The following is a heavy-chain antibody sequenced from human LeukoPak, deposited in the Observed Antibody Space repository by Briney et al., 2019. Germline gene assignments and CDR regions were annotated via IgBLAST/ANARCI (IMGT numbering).Heavy chain of an antibody. CDR3: ARAGEHQLAYYFDY. J-gene: IGHJ4*02. CDR2: ISYDGSNK. D-gene: IGHD6-13*01. CDR1: GFTFSSYA. V-gene: IGHV3-30-3*01. Sequence: GGSLRLSCAASGFTFSSYAMHWVRQAPGKGLEWVAVISYDGSNKYYADYVKGRFTISRDNSKNTLYLQMNRLRAEDTAVYYCARAGEHQLAYYFDYWGQGTLVTVSS.